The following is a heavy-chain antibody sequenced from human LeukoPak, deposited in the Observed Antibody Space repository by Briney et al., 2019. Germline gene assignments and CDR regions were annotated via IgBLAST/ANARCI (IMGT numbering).Heavy chain of an antibody. CDR3: AKDPNGDYIGAFDM. Sequence: PGGSLRLSCAASGITASSYAMTWVRQAPGKGLEWVSSISGSGDRTVYADSVKGRFTISRDNFKNTLYLQMNSLRAEDTALYHCAKDPNGDYIGAFDMWGQGTMVTVSS. V-gene: IGHV3-23*01. D-gene: IGHD4-17*01. CDR1: GITASSYA. CDR2: ISGSGDRT. J-gene: IGHJ3*02.